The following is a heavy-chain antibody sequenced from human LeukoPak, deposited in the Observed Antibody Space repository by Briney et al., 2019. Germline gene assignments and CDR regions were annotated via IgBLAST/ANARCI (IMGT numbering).Heavy chain of an antibody. CDR1: GYTFTGYY. J-gene: IGHJ6*02. CDR3: ARALGYCSSTSCYTGYYYGMDV. CDR2: INPNSGGT. V-gene: IGHV1-2*02. Sequence: ASVKVSCKASGYTFTGYYMHWVRQAPGQGLEWMGWINPNSGGTNYAQKSQGRVTMTRGTSISTAYMELSRLRSDDTAVYYCARALGYCSSTSCYTGYYYGMDVWGQGTTVTVSS. D-gene: IGHD2-2*01.